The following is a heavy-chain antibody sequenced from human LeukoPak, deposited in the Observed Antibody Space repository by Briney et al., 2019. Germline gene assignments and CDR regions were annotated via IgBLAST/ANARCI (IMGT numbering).Heavy chain of an antibody. J-gene: IGHJ6*02. Sequence: SETLSLTCAVHGGSFSGYYWSWIRQPPGKGLEWIGEINHSGSTNYNPSLKSRVTISVDTSKNQFSLKLSSVTAADTAVYYCARGSSGWKYYYYYYGMDVWGQGTTVTVSS. CDR3: ARGSSGWKYYYYYYGMDV. CDR1: GGSFSGYY. D-gene: IGHD6-19*01. V-gene: IGHV4-34*01. CDR2: INHSGST.